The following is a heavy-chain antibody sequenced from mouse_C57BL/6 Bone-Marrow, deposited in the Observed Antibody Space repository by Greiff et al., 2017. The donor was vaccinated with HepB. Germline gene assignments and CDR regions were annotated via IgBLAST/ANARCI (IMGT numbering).Heavy chain of an antibody. CDR1: GYAFTNYL. CDR2: INPGSGGT. V-gene: IGHV1-54*01. Sequence: QVQLQQSGPELVRPGASVKISCKASGYAFTNYLIEWVKQRPGQGLEWIGVINPGSGGTNYNEKFKGKATLTADKSSSTAYMQLSSLTSEDSAVYFCARSNRDYAMDYWGQGTSVTVSS. J-gene: IGHJ4*01. CDR3: ARSNRDYAMDY.